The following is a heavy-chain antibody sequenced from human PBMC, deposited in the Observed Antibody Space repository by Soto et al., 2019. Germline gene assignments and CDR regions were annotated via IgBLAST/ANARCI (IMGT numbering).Heavy chain of an antibody. Sequence: PGGSLRLSCAASGFTFINYGMGWVRQAPGKGWEWVSSMSGSGGSTYHADSVRGPITVSRDNSKHPLFLQMNTLRAEDTAIYYCAGRGEVEVTGFVYWGQGTMVTVSS. CDR1: GFTFINYG. J-gene: IGHJ4*02. CDR3: AGRGEVEVTGFVY. V-gene: IGHV3-23*01. CDR2: MSGSGGST. D-gene: IGHD3-22*01.